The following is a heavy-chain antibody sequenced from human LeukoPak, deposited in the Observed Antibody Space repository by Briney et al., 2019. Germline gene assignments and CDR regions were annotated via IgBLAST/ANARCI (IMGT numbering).Heavy chain of an antibody. CDR3: ARSVVRGALDY. J-gene: IGHJ4*02. V-gene: IGHV1-24*01. CDR2: FDPEDGET. D-gene: IGHD3-10*01. Sequence: GASVKVSCKVSGYTLTELSMHWVRQAPGKGLEWMGGFDPEDGETIYAQKFQGRVTVTEDTSTDTAYMELSSLRSEDTAVYYCARSVVRGALDYWGQGTLVTVSS. CDR1: GYTLTELS.